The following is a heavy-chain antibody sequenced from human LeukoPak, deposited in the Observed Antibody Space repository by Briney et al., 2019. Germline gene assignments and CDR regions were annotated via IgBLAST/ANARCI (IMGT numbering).Heavy chain of an antibody. CDR2: INHSGGT. V-gene: IGHV4-34*01. CDR3: ARHRGKVVVPAAIRGAFDI. D-gene: IGHD2-2*01. CDR1: GGSFSGYY. Sequence: SETLSLTCAVYGGSFSGYYWSWIRQPPGKGLEWIGEINHSGGTNYNPSLKSRVTISVDTSKNQFSLKLSSVTAADTAVYYCARHRGKVVVPAAIRGAFDIWGQGTMVTVSS. J-gene: IGHJ3*02.